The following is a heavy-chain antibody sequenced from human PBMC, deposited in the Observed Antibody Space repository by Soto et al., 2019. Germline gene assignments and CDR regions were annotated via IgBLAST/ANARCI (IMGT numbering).Heavy chain of an antibody. D-gene: IGHD6-6*01. J-gene: IGHJ6*02. CDR2: IIPIFGTA. CDR1: GGTFSSYA. Sequence: QVQLVQSGAEVNKPGSSVKVSCTASGGTFSSYAISWVRQAPGQGLEWMGGIIPIFGTANYAQKFQGRVTMTSDESTSTAYMGLSSLRSEDTAVYYCARDQGDARRNYYYGMDVWGQGPTVTASS. V-gene: IGHV1-69*01. CDR3: ARDQGDARRNYYYGMDV.